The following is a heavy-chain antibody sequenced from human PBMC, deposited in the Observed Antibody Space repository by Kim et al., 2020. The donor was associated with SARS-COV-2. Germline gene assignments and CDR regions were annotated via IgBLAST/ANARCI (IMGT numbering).Heavy chain of an antibody. CDR1: GVSISSSSYY. V-gene: IGHV4-39*01. J-gene: IGHJ6*02. CDR2: IYYSGST. Sequence: SETLSLTFTVSGVSISSSSYYWGWIRQPPGKGLEWIGSIYYSGSTYYNPSLKSRVTISVDTSKNQFSLKLSSVTAADTAVYYCASRRVVAATRYYYYYGMDVWGPGTTVTVSS. CDR3: ASRRVVAATRYYYYYGMDV. D-gene: IGHD2-15*01.